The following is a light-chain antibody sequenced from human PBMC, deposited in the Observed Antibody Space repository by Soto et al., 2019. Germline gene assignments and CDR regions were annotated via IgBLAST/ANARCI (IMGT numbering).Light chain of an antibody. V-gene: IGKV3-11*01. Sequence: EIVLTQSPATLSLSPGERATLSCRASQSVSSELAWYQHKPGQAPRLLIYDASNRATGIPARFSGSGSGTDFTLTISSLEPEDFAVYYCQQRYNWPLTFGQGIKVEIK. CDR3: QQRYNWPLT. J-gene: IGKJ1*01. CDR1: QSVSSE. CDR2: DAS.